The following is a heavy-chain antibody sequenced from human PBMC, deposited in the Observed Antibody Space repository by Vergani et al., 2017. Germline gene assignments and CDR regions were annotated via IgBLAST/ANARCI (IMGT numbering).Heavy chain of an antibody. V-gene: IGHV4-61*01. Sequence: QAQLQESGPGLVKPSETLSLTCTVSGYSISSGYYWGWIRQPPGKGLEWIGYIYYSGSTNYNPSLKSRVTISVDTSKNQFSLKLSSVTAADTAVYYCARVDGEDGMDVWGQGTTVTVSS. CDR1: GYSISSGYY. J-gene: IGHJ6*02. D-gene: IGHD2-2*03. CDR3: ARVDGEDGMDV. CDR2: IYYSGST.